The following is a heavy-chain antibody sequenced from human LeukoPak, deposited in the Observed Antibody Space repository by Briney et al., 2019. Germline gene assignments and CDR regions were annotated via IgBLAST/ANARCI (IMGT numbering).Heavy chain of an antibody. CDR3: ATRSPLGY. CDR1: GFTFSSYA. J-gene: IGHJ4*02. CDR2: ISYDGSNK. D-gene: IGHD6-13*01. Sequence: PGGSLRLSCAASGFTFSSYAMHWVRQAPGKGLEWVAVISYDGSNKYYADSVKGRFTISRDNSKNTLYLQMNSLRAEDTAVYYCATRSPLGYWGQGTLVTVSS. V-gene: IGHV3-30-3*01.